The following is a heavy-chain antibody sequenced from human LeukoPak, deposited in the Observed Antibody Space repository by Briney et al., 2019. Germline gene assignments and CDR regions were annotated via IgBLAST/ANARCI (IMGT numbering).Heavy chain of an antibody. CDR2: IYYSGST. D-gene: IGHD6-13*01. CDR1: GGSISSSSYY. Sequence: SETLSLTCTVPGGSISSSSYYWGWIRQPPGKGLEWIGSIYYSGSTYYNPSLKSRVTISVDTSKNQFSLKLSSVTAADTAVYYCARDIEAVTDYWGQGTLVTVSS. V-gene: IGHV4-39*07. J-gene: IGHJ4*02. CDR3: ARDIEAVTDY.